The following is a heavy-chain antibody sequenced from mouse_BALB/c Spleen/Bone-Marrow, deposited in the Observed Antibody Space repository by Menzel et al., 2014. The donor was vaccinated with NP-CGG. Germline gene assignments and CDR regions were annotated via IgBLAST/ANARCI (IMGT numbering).Heavy chain of an antibody. CDR3: ARDVGYGNYFVY. CDR1: GFTFSDFY. D-gene: IGHD2-10*02. CDR2: SRNKAKYYTT. V-gene: IGHV7-1*02. J-gene: IGHJ3*01. Sequence: EVKVVESGGGLVQPGDSLRLSCATSGFTFSDFYMEWVRQPPGKRLEWIAASRNKAKYYTTEYSASVKGRFIVSRDTSQSVLYLQMKALRAEDTAIYYCARDVGYGNYFVYWGQGTLVTVSA.